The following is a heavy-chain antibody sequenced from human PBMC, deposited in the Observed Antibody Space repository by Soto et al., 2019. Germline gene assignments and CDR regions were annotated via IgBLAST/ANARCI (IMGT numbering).Heavy chain of an antibody. D-gene: IGHD3-3*01. CDR1: GFTFSSYS. CDR3: ARGLGLNYDFWSGSSCDY. Sequence: EVQLVESGGGLVKPGGSLRLSCAASGFTFSSYSMNWVRQAPGKGLEWVSSISSSSSYIYYADSVRGRFTISRDNAKNSLYLQMNGLRAEDTAVYYCARGLGLNYDFWSGSSCDYWGQGTLVTVSS. CDR2: ISSSSSYI. V-gene: IGHV3-21*01. J-gene: IGHJ4*02.